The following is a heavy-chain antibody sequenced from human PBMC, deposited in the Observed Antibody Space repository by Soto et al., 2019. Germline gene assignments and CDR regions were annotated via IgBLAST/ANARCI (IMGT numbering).Heavy chain of an antibody. Sequence: QVQLVQSGAEVKKPGSSVKVSCKASGGTFSSYTISWVRQAPGQGLEWMGRIIPILGIANYAQKFQGRVTITADKSTSTAYMELSSLRSEDTAVYYCARKGPSTTPVYGMDVWGQGTTVTVSS. CDR3: ARKGPSTTPVYGMDV. CDR1: GGTFSSYT. D-gene: IGHD2-2*01. J-gene: IGHJ6*02. CDR2: IIPILGIA. V-gene: IGHV1-69*02.